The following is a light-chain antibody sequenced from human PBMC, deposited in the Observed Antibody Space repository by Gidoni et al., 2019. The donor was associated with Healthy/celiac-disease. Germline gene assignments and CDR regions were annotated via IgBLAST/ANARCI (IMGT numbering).Light chain of an antibody. CDR2: AAS. CDR3: QQLNSYPYT. CDR1: QGISSY. Sequence: DNQLTQSPSFLSASVGDRVTITCRASQGISSYLAWYQQKPGKAPKLLIYAASTLQSGVPSWFSGGGSGTEFTLTISSLQPEDFATYYCQQLNSYPYTFGQGTKLEIK. J-gene: IGKJ2*01. V-gene: IGKV1-9*01.